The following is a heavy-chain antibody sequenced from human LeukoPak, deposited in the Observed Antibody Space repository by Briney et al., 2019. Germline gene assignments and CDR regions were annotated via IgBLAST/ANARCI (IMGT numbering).Heavy chain of an antibody. Sequence: ASVKVSCKASGYTFTSYGIIWVRQAPGQGLEWMGWISAYDGNTNYAQNSQGRVTMTTDTSTSTAYMELRSLRSDDTAVYYCARNVGPPNRLVTTKGYFDYWGQGTLVTVSS. J-gene: IGHJ4*02. V-gene: IGHV1-18*01. CDR1: GYTFTSYG. D-gene: IGHD3-9*01. CDR2: ISAYDGNT. CDR3: ARNVGPPNRLVTTKGYFDY.